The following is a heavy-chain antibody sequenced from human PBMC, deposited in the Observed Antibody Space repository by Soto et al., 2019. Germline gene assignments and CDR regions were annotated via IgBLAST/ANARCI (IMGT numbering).Heavy chain of an antibody. D-gene: IGHD3-3*01. J-gene: IGHJ3*02. Sequence: GGSLRLSCGASGFAFSSYYMHWVRQAPGKGLFWVSRSNGDGSSTNYADSVKGRFTISRDNSKNMLYLQMNSLRVEDTAVYYCAREVRVRGFAFDIWGQGTMVTASS. V-gene: IGHV3-74*01. CDR2: SNGDGSST. CDR1: GFAFSSYY. CDR3: AREVRVRGFAFDI.